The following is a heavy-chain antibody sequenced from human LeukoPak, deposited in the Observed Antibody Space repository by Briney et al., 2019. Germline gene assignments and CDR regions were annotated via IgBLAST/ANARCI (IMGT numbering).Heavy chain of an antibody. J-gene: IGHJ4*02. CDR1: GFTFNRYW. Sequence: GGSLRLSCAASGFTFNRYWMSWVRQAPGKGLEWVAQIKSDGSEEYYADPVRGRFTISRDNAKSSLYLQMNSLGVEDTALYYCAKDLYSSGWYLGDYWGQGTLVTVSS. CDR2: IKSDGSEE. CDR3: AKDLYSSGWYLGDY. V-gene: IGHV3-7*05. D-gene: IGHD6-19*01.